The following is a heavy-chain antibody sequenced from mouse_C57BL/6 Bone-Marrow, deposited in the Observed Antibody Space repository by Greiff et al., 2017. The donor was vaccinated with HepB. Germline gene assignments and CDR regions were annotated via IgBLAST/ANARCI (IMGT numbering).Heavy chain of an antibody. Sequence: DVMLVESGGDLVKPGGSLKLSCAASGFTFSSYGMSWVRQTPDKRLEWVATISSGGSYTYYPDSVKGRFTISRDNAKNTLYLQMSSLKSEDTAMYYCARHGSVGFDYWGQGTTLTVSS. V-gene: IGHV5-6*02. J-gene: IGHJ2*01. CDR1: GFTFSSYG. CDR2: ISSGGSYT. CDR3: ARHGSVGFDY.